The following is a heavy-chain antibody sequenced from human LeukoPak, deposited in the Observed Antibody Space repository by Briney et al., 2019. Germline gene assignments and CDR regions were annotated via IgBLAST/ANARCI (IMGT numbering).Heavy chain of an antibody. CDR1: GFTFSSYW. Sequence: GGSLRLSCAASGFTFSSYWMSWVRQAPGKGLEWVAVISYDGSNKYYADSVKGRFTISRDNSKNTLYLQMNSLRAEDTAVYYCAREGRVYASRAFDIWGQGTMVTVSS. J-gene: IGHJ3*02. D-gene: IGHD2/OR15-2a*01. CDR3: AREGRVYASRAFDI. V-gene: IGHV3-30*03. CDR2: ISYDGSNK.